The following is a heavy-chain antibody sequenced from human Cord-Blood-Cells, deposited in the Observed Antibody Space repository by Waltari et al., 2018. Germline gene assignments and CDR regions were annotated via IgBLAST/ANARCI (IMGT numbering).Heavy chain of an antibody. CDR1: GGPISSGAYY. V-gene: IGHV4-30-4*01. Sequence: QVQLQESGPGLVQPSQTLSLTCTVPGGPISSGAYYWSWIRQPPGKGLEWIGYIYYSGSTYYNPSLKSRVTISVDTSKNQFSLKLSSVTAADTAVYYCARGAGSDTLNAFDIWGQGTMVTVSS. J-gene: IGHJ3*02. CDR3: ARGAGSDTLNAFDI. D-gene: IGHD3-16*01. CDR2: IYYSGST.